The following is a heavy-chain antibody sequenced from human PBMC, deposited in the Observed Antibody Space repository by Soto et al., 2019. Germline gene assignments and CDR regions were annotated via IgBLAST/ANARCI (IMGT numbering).Heavy chain of an antibody. J-gene: IGHJ6*02. D-gene: IGHD1-26*01. Sequence: ASVKVSCKASGYSFTGYYMHWVRQAPGEGPEWMGWINPDSADTKYAQKVQGRVTMTRDTSITTAYMELSSLRSDDTAVYYCATSSASYSHYAMDVWGQGTTVTVSS. V-gene: IGHV1-2*02. CDR3: ATSSASYSHYAMDV. CDR2: INPDSADT. CDR1: GYSFTGYY.